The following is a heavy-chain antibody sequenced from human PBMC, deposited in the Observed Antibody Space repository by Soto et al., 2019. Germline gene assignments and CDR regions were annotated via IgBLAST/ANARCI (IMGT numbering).Heavy chain of an antibody. CDR3: ARDSGYSYGPIHY. CDR2: ISSSSSTI. J-gene: IGHJ4*02. V-gene: IGHV3-48*02. Sequence: EVQLVESGGGLVQPGGSLRLSCAASGFTYSSYSMNWVCQDPGKGLEWVSYISSSSSTIYYADSVKGRFTISRDNAKNSLYLQMNSLRDEDTAVYYCARDSGYSYGPIHYWGQGTLVTVSS. D-gene: IGHD5-18*01. CDR1: GFTYSSYS.